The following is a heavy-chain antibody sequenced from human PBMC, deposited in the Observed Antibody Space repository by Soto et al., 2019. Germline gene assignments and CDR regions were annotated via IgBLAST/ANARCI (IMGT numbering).Heavy chain of an antibody. CDR2: IYTSGST. CDR3: ARDRWFGEFNWFDP. Sequence: LSLTCTVSGGSISSYYWSWIRQPAGKGLEWIGRIYTSGSTNYNPSLKSRVTMSVGTSKNQFSLKLSSVTAADTAVYYCARDRWFGEFNWFDPWGQGTLVTVSS. D-gene: IGHD3-10*01. V-gene: IGHV4-4*07. CDR1: GGSISSYY. J-gene: IGHJ5*02.